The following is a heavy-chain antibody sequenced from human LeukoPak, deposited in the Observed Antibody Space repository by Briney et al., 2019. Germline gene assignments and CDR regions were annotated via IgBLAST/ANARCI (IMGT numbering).Heavy chain of an antibody. V-gene: IGHV1-18*01. CDR3: ARAGSPHELLGTNWFDP. CDR2: ISAYNGNT. D-gene: IGHD1-26*01. CDR1: GYSFTSYG. J-gene: IGHJ5*02. Sequence: ASVKVSCKASGYSFTSYGISWVRQAPGQGLECMGWISAYNGNTNYAQKLQGRVTMTTDTSTSTAYMELRSLRSDDTAVYYCARAGSPHELLGTNWFDPWGQGTLVTVSS.